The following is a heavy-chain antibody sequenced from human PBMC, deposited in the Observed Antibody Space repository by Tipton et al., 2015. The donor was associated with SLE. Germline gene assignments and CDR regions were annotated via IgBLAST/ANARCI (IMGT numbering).Heavy chain of an antibody. CDR3: ARGRPRATQAWGGYYYYMDV. CDR2: INHSGST. J-gene: IGHJ6*03. CDR1: GGSFSGYY. Sequence: TLSLTCAVYGGSFSGYYWSWIRQPPGKGLKWIGEINHSGSTNYNPSLKSRITISVDTSKNQFSLRLSSVTAADTAVYYCARGRPRATQAWGGYYYYMDVWGKGTTVTVSS. D-gene: IGHD3-16*01. V-gene: IGHV4-34*01.